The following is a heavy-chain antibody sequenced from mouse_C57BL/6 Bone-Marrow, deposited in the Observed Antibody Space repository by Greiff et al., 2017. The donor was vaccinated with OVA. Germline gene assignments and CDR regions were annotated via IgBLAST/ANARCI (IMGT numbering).Heavy chain of an antibody. D-gene: IGHD1-1*01. V-gene: IGHV1-81*01. J-gene: IGHJ2*01. Sequence: QVQLKQSGAELARPGASVKLSCKASGYTFTSYGISWVKQRTGQGLEWIGEIYPRSGNTYYNEKFKGKATLTADKSSSTAYMELRSLTSEDSAVYFCAEGFITTVALDYWGQGTTLTVSS. CDR1: GYTFTSYG. CDR3: AEGFITTVALDY. CDR2: IYPRSGNT.